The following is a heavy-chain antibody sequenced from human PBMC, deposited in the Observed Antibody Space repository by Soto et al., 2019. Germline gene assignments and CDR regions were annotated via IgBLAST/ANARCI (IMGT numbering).Heavy chain of an antibody. CDR2: ISGSGGST. V-gene: IGHV3-23*01. D-gene: IGHD5-12*01. J-gene: IGHJ3*02. Sequence: GGSLRLSCAASGFTFSSYAMSWVRQAPGKGLEWVSAISGSGGSTYYADSVKGRFTISRDNSKNTLYLQMNSLRAEDTAVYYCAKGRGYSGYDAGRAGAFDIWGQGTMVTVSS. CDR1: GFTFSSYA. CDR3: AKGRGYSGYDAGRAGAFDI.